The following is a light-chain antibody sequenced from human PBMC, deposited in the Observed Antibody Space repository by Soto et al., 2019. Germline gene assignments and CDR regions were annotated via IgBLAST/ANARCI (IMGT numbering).Light chain of an antibody. CDR1: DNGSKP. J-gene: IGLJ2*01. CDR2: DNS. V-gene: IGLV3-21*02. CDR3: QVWDSSSDRLVV. Sequence: SYELTQPPSVSVAPGQTARITCGGSDNGSKPVHWYQQKPGQAPVLVVFDNSDRASGIPERLSGSNSGNTATLTISRVEAGDEAEYYCQVWDSSSDRLVVFGGGTKLTVL.